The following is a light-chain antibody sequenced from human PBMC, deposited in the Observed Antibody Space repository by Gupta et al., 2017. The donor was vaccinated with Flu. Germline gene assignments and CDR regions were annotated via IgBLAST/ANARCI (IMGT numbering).Light chain of an antibody. CDR2: AKN. CDR1: ALRIFY. V-gene: IGLV3-19*01. CDR3: ASRDSSNRGV. J-gene: IGLJ2*01. Sequence: SSELTQDPAVSVALGQTVRISCQGDALRIFYASWYQQKPGQAPILVFYAKNSRPAGIPDRFSGSSSGNTASVTITGAKEEDEADYYCASRDSSNRGVFGGGTKLTVL.